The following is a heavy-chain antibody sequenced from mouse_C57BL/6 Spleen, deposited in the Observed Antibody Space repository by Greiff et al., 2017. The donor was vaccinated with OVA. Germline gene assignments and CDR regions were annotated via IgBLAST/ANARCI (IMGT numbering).Heavy chain of an antibody. CDR3: ANWDRGYFDV. Sequence: VQLQQSGAGLVKPGASVKISCKASGYAFSSYWMNWVKQRPGKGLEWIGQIYPGDGDTNYNGKFKGKATLTADKSSSTAYMQLSSLTAEDSAVYCCANWDRGYFDVWGTGTTVTVSS. J-gene: IGHJ1*03. CDR2: IYPGDGDT. CDR1: GYAFSSYW. V-gene: IGHV1-80*01. D-gene: IGHD4-1*01.